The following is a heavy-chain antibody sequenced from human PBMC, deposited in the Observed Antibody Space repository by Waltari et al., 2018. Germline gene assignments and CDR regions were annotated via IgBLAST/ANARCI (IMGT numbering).Heavy chain of an antibody. V-gene: IGHV3-48*03. CDR2: ISSSGSTI. CDR1: GFTFSSYE. J-gene: IGHJ6*02. CDR3: ARDDEATYYYYGMDV. D-gene: IGHD1-26*01. Sequence: EVQLVESGGGLVQPGGSLRLSCAASGFTFSSYEMNWVRQAPGKGLEWVSYISSSGSTIYYADSVKGRFTISRDNAKNSLYLQMNSLRAEDTAVYYCARDDEATYYYYGMDVWGQGTTVTVSS.